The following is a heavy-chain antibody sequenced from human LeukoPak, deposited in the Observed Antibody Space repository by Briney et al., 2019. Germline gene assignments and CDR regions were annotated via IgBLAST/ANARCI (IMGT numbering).Heavy chain of an antibody. CDR2: ISNDGINK. CDR3: AREFDSSMSDDAFDV. Sequence: PGGSLRLSCTSSGFSLSTYALHWVRQAPGKGPEWVAVISNDGINKYYTDSVKGRFTISRDNTRNRLYLQMNSLRAEDTAVYYCAREFDSSMSDDAFDVWGQGTMVTVPS. V-gene: IGHV3-30*04. D-gene: IGHD3-22*01. CDR1: GFSLSTYA. J-gene: IGHJ3*01.